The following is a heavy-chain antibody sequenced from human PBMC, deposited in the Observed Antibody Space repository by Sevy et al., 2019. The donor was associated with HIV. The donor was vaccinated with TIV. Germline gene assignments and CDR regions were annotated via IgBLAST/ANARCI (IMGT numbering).Heavy chain of an antibody. CDR2: IYYSGST. Sequence: SETLSLTCTVSGGSISSSSYYWGWIRQPPGKGLEWIGSIYYSGSTYYNPSLKSRVTISVDTSKSQFSLKLSSVTAADTAVYYCARHRRTALRGTDFDYWGQGTLVTVSS. V-gene: IGHV4-39*01. J-gene: IGHJ4*02. CDR3: ARHRRTALRGTDFDY. CDR1: GGSISSSSYY.